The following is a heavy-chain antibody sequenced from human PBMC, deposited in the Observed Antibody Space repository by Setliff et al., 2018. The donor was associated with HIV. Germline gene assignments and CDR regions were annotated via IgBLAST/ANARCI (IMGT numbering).Heavy chain of an antibody. CDR1: GGSFSSSTYS. CDR3: ARGDRGGGYNYGGFWFDP. CDR2: IHSSGTT. J-gene: IGHJ5*02. D-gene: IGHD5-18*01. V-gene: IGHV4-39*07. Sequence: PSETLSLTCTVSGGSFSSSTYSWGWIRQPPGMGLEWIGSIHSSGTTYYNPSLKSRVTIELVTPRNQISLKLTSVTAADTATYYCARGDRGGGYNYGGFWFDPWGQGTLVTVSS.